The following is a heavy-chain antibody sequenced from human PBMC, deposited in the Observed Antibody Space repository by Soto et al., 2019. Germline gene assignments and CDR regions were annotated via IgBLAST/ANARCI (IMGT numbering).Heavy chain of an antibody. CDR3: VRGVLS. D-gene: IGHD3-10*01. V-gene: IGHV4-31*02. Sequence: WTWIRQHPGKGLEWIGNIHHSGSTFYNPSLKSRVSISVDTSKNQFSLKLSSVTAAYTAVYFCVRGVLSWGQGTLVTVSS. J-gene: IGHJ1*01. CDR2: IHHSGST.